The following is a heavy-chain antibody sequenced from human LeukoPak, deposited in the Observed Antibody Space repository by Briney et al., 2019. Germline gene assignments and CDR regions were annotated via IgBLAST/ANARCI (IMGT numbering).Heavy chain of an antibody. CDR3: ARESFWSGSNWFDP. CDR2: IYSGGST. D-gene: IGHD3-3*01. J-gene: IGHJ5*02. Sequence: PGGSLRLSCAASGFTVSSNYMSWVRQAPGKGLEWVSVIYSGGSTYYADSVKGRFTISRDNSKNTLYLQMNSLRAEDTAVYYCARESFWSGSNWFDPWGQGTLVTVSS. V-gene: IGHV3-53*01. CDR1: GFTVSSNY.